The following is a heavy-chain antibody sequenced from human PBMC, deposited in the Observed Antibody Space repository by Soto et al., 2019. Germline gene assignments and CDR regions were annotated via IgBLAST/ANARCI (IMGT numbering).Heavy chain of an antibody. CDR1: GFTFSGSA. D-gene: IGHD2-21*02. Sequence: GGSLRLSCAASGFTFSGSAMHWVRQASGKGLEWVGRIRSKANSYATAYAASVKGRFTISRDDSKNTAYLQMSSLKTEDTAVYYCTRPVQCGGDCYSFDYWGQGTLVTVSS. CDR2: IRSKANSYAT. V-gene: IGHV3-73*01. CDR3: TRPVQCGGDCYSFDY. J-gene: IGHJ4*02.